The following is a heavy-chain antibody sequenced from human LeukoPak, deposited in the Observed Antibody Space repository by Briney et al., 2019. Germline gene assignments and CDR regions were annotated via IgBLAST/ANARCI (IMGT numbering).Heavy chain of an antibody. CDR2: INHSGST. CDR3: AREVGPWLARRYFDY. CDR1: GGSFSGYY. J-gene: IGHJ4*02. D-gene: IGHD6-19*01. Sequence: NSSETLSLTCAVYGGSFSGYYWSWIRQPPGKGLEWIGEINHSGSTNYNPSLKSRVTISVDTSKNQFSLKLSSVTAADTAVYYCAREVGPWLARRYFDYWGQGTLVTVSS. V-gene: IGHV4-34*01.